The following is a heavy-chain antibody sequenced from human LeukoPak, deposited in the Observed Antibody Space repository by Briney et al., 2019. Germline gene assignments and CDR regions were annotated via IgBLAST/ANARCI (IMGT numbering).Heavy chain of an antibody. CDR1: GFTFSSYA. Sequence: GGSLRLSCAASGFTFSSYAMSWVRQAPGKGLEWVANIKQDGSEKYYVDSVEGRFTISRDNAKNSLYLQMNSLRAEDTAVYYCARDGVVVAAPGDYWGQGTLVTVSS. CDR2: IKQDGSEK. J-gene: IGHJ4*02. D-gene: IGHD2-15*01. V-gene: IGHV3-7*01. CDR3: ARDGVVVAAPGDY.